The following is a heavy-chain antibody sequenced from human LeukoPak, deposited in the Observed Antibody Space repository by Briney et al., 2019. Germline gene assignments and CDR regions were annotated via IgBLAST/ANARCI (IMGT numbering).Heavy chain of an antibody. CDR2: IIPIFGTA. Sequence: EASVKVSCKASGGTFSSYAISWVRQAPGQGLEWMGGIIPIFGTANYAQKFQGSVTITADKSTSTAYMELSSLRSEDTAVYYCAREPGYSYGCGLLGRPYYFDYWGQGTLVTVSS. J-gene: IGHJ4*02. D-gene: IGHD5-18*01. CDR3: AREPGYSYGCGLLGRPYYFDY. V-gene: IGHV1-69*06. CDR1: GGTFSSYA.